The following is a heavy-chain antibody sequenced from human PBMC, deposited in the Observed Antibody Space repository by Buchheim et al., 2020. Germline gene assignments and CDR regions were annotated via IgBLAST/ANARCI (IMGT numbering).Heavy chain of an antibody. CDR1: GGSISSYY. CDR2: IYYSGST. Sequence: QVQLQESGPGLVKPSETLSLTCTVSGGSISSYYWSWIRQPPGKGLEWIGYIYYSGSTNYNPSLKSRVTISVDTSKNQFSLKLSSVTAADKAVYYCARGMKDCSGGSCYYVFDYWGQGTL. D-gene: IGHD2-15*01. V-gene: IGHV4-59*01. J-gene: IGHJ4*02. CDR3: ARGMKDCSGGSCYYVFDY.